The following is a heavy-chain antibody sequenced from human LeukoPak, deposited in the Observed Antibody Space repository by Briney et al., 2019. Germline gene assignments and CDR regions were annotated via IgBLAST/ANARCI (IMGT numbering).Heavy chain of an antibody. CDR2: INHSGST. V-gene: IGHV4-34*01. D-gene: IGHD5-18*01. J-gene: IGHJ4*02. Sequence: SETLSLTCAVYGGSFSGYYWSWIRQPPGKGLEWIGEINHSGSTNYNPSLKSRVTISVDTSKNQFSLKLSSVTAADTAVYYCARRNTAMTKTTFDYWGQGTLVTVSS. CDR1: GGSFSGYY. CDR3: ARRNTAMTKTTFDY.